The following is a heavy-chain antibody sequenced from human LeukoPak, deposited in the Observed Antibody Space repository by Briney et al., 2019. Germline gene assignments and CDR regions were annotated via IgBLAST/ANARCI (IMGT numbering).Heavy chain of an antibody. Sequence: GESLKISCKGSGYSFTRYWIGWVRQMPGKGLEWMGVIYPGDSDIRYSPSFQGQVTISADKSISTAYLQWSSLKASDTAMYYCARHSDYGSGSYYQYDPWGQGTLVTVSS. V-gene: IGHV5-51*01. CDR1: GYSFTRYW. J-gene: IGHJ5*02. CDR3: ARHSDYGSGSYYQYDP. D-gene: IGHD3-10*01. CDR2: IYPGDSDI.